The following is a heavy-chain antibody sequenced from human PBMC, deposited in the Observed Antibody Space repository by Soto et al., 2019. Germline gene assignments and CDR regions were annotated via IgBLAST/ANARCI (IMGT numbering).Heavy chain of an antibody. V-gene: IGHV4-39*01. CDR3: ARRRLVVPAATYYHYYGMDV. D-gene: IGHD2-2*01. CDR1: GGSISSSSYY. Sequence: PSETLSLTCTVSGGSISSSSYYWGWIRQPPGKGLEWIGSIYYSGSTYYNPSLKSRVTISVDTSKNQFSLKLSSVTAADTAVYYCARRRLVVPAATYYHYYGMDVWGQGTTVTVSS. CDR2: IYYSGST. J-gene: IGHJ6*02.